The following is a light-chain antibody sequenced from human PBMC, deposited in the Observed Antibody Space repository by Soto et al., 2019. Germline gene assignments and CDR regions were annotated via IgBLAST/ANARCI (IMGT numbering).Light chain of an antibody. V-gene: IGLV2-14*01. CDR3: SSYTSTNSWV. Sequence: QSVLTQSASVSGSPGQSITISCTGTSSDVGGYNYVSWYQQHPGKAPKLIIYDVSNRPSGVSNRFSGSKSGNTASLTISGLQAEDEADYSCSSYTSTNSWVFGGGTQLTVL. J-gene: IGLJ3*02. CDR1: SSDVGGYNY. CDR2: DVS.